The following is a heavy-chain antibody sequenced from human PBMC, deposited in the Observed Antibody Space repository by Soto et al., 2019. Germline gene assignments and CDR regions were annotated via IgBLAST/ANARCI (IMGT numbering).Heavy chain of an antibody. Sequence: EVQLLDSGGGLVQPGGSLRLSCAASGFTFSTYAMSWVRQAPGKGLEWVSAISGSGGSTYYADSVKGRFTISRDNSKNTVYLQMNSLRAEDTASYYCASYYYDSSGYYHYFDYWGQGTLVTVSS. D-gene: IGHD3-22*01. CDR2: ISGSGGST. CDR3: ASYYYDSSGYYHYFDY. J-gene: IGHJ4*02. V-gene: IGHV3-23*01. CDR1: GFTFSTYA.